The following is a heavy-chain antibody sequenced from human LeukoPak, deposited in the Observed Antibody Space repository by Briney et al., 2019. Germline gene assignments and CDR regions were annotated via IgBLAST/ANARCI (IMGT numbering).Heavy chain of an antibody. D-gene: IGHD3-22*01. CDR2: IRYDGSNK. Sequence: GGSLRLSCAASGFTFSSYGMHWVRQAPGKGLEWVAFIRYDGSNKYYADSVKGRFTISRDNSKNTLYLQMNSLRAEDTAVYYCAKSGYYGSYYYYYMDVWGKGTTVTVSS. CDR3: AKSGYYGSYYYYYMDV. J-gene: IGHJ6*03. V-gene: IGHV3-30*02. CDR1: GFTFSSYG.